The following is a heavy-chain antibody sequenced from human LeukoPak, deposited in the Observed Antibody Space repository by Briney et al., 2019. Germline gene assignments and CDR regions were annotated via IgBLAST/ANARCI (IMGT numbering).Heavy chain of an antibody. J-gene: IGHJ6*02. D-gene: IGHD5-18*01. CDR1: GYTFTSYD. CDR2: MNPNSGNT. Sequence: ASVKVSCKASGYTFTSYDINWVRQATGQGLEWMGWMNPNSGNTGYAQKFQGRVTMTRNTSISTVYMELSSLRSEDTAVYYCARGPLWIQLWNYYGMDVWGQGTTVTVSS. CDR3: ARGPLWIQLWNYYGMDV. V-gene: IGHV1-8*01.